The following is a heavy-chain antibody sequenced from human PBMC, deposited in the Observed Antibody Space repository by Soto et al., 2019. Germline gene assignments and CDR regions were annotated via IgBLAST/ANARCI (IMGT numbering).Heavy chain of an antibody. J-gene: IGHJ4*02. V-gene: IGHV3-23*01. CDR1: GFTFSTYA. CDR2: LSGNSGTT. Sequence: EMQLLESGGGLVQPGGSLRLSCAASGFTFSTYAMTWVRQAPGKGLEWVSALSGNSGTTYSADSVKGRFTISRDNSRNTIYLQMSSLRAEDTALYYCAKGSKFTIFSPNDYWGQGTLVTVSS. D-gene: IGHD3-3*01. CDR3: AKGSKFTIFSPNDY.